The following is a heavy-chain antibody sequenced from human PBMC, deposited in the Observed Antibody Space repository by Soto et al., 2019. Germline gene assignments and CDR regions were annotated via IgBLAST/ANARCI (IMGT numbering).Heavy chain of an antibody. CDR2: IYHSGST. D-gene: IGHD2-21*02. CDR1: GGSISSGGYS. CDR3: EIGGYCGGDCYPLDY. V-gene: IGHV4-30-2*01. Sequence: SETLSLTCAVSGGSISSGGYSWSWIRQPPGKGLEWIGYIYHSGSTYYNPSLKSRVTISVDRSKNQFSLKLSSVTAADTAVYYCEIGGYCGGDCYPLDYWGQGTLVTVSS. J-gene: IGHJ4*02.